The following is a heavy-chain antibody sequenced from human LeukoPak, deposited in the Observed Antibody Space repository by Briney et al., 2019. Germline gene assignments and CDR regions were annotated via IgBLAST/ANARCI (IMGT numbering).Heavy chain of an antibody. J-gene: IGHJ4*02. V-gene: IGHV3-30*02. D-gene: IGHD6-19*01. CDR2: IRYDGSNK. Sequence: GGSLRLSCAASGFTFSSYDMHWVRQAPGKGLEWVAFIRYDGSNKYYADSVKGRFTISRDNSKNTLYLQMNSLRAEDTAVYYCAKDLRRYSSGWFDIDYWGQGTLVTVSS. CDR1: GFTFSSYD. CDR3: AKDLRRYSSGWFDIDY.